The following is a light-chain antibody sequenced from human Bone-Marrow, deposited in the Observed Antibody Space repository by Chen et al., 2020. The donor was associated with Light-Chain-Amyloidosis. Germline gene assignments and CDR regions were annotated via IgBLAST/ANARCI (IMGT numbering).Light chain of an antibody. CDR2: GNT. V-gene: IGLV1-40*01. J-gene: IGLJ1*01. CDR3: QTYANATHV. CDR1: ISNIGAGND. Sequence: QSVLTQPHSVSGAPGHKVTILCTGSISNIGAGNDVHWYQQLPGTTPKILIYGNTTRLSGVPSRFSGSKSGTSASLVISGLQPDDEADYHCQTYANATHVFGTGTKVIVL.